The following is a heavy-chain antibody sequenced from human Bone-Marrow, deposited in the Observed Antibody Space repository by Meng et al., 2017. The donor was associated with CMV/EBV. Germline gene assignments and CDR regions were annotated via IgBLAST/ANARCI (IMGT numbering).Heavy chain of an antibody. J-gene: IGHJ4*02. Sequence: LSLTCAVYGGSFSGYYWSWIRQPPGKGLEWVSYISSSGSTIYYADSVKGRFTISRDNAKNSLYLQMNSLRAEDTAVYYCARSVLRFLEWGLCFDYWGQGTLVTVSS. D-gene: IGHD3-3*01. CDR1: GGSFSGYY. V-gene: IGHV3-11*01. CDR3: ARSVLRFLEWGLCFDY. CDR2: ISSSGSTI.